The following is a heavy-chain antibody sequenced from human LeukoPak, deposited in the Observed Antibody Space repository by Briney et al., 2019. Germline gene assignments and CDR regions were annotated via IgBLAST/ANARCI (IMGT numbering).Heavy chain of an antibody. D-gene: IGHD2-2*01. CDR3: ARWGSTSCYDY. J-gene: IGHJ4*02. CDR2: ISTNGDST. Sequence: GGSLRLSCAASGFTFINAWMTWVRQAPGKGLEYVSAISTNGDSTYYADSVKGRFTISRDNSKNTLFLQMGSLRADDMAVYYCARWGSTSCYDYWGQGTLVTVSS. V-gene: IGHV3-64*02. CDR1: GFTFINAW.